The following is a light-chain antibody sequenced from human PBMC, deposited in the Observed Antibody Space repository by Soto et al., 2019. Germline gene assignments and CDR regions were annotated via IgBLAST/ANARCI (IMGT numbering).Light chain of an antibody. CDR2: EDS. Sequence: QSALTQPASVSGSPGQSFTISCTGSSSDIGSYKLVSWFQHHPGKAPKLMIYEDSKRPSGVSNRFSGSKSGNTASLTISGLQADDEADSYCCSYAGSGTWVFGGGTKLTVL. CDR3: CSYAGSGTWV. J-gene: IGLJ3*02. CDR1: SSDIGSYKL. V-gene: IGLV2-23*01.